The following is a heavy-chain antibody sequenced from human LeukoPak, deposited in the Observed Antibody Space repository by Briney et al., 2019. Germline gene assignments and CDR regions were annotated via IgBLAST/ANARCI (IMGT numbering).Heavy chain of an antibody. CDR1: GGSISSGSSY. CDR3: ARDYHSSGWTFFDY. J-gene: IGHJ4*02. Sequence: SVTLSLTCTVPGGSISSGSSYWSWIRQPAGKGLEWIGRIFSSGSTNYNPSLKSRVTISIDTSKNQFSLKLSSVTAADTAVYYCARDYHSSGWTFFDYWGQGILVTVSS. V-gene: IGHV4-61*02. D-gene: IGHD6-19*01. CDR2: IFSSGST.